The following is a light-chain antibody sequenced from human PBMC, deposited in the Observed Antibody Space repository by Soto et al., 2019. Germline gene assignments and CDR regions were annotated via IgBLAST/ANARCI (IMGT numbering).Light chain of an antibody. CDR2: SAS. CDR3: QQRSKWVT. Sequence: EIVMTQSPATLSVSPGGTATLSCRSSQSVSSNLAWYQQKPGQAPRLLIYSASTRASGIPARFSGSGSGTEFTLTISSLQSEDFAVYYCQQRSKWVTFGPGTKVDI. CDR1: QSVSSN. J-gene: IGKJ3*01. V-gene: IGKV3-15*01.